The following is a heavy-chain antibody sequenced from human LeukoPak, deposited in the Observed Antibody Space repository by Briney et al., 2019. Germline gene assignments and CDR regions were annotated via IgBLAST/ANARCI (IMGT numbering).Heavy chain of an antibody. V-gene: IGHV4-59*01. CDR3: ARDRWFGESFYFDY. CDR2: IYYSGST. J-gene: IGHJ4*02. Sequence: SETLSLTCTVSGGSISSYYWSWIRQPPGKGLEWIGNIYYSGSTNYNPSLKSRVTISVDTSKNQLSLKLTSVTAADTAVYYCARDRWFGESFYFDYWGQGTLVTVSS. CDR1: GGSISSYY. D-gene: IGHD3-10*01.